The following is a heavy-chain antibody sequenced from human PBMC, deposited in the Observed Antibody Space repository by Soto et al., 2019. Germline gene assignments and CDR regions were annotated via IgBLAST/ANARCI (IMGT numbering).Heavy chain of an antibody. Sequence: SETLSLTCAVYGGSFSGYYWSWIRQPPGKGLEWIGEINHSGSTNYNPSLKSRVTISVDTSKNQFSLKLSSVTAADTAVYYCARGNPYYYDSSGWFDPWGQGTLVTVSS. D-gene: IGHD3-22*01. J-gene: IGHJ5*02. V-gene: IGHV4-34*01. CDR1: GGSFSGYY. CDR2: INHSGST. CDR3: ARGNPYYYDSSGWFDP.